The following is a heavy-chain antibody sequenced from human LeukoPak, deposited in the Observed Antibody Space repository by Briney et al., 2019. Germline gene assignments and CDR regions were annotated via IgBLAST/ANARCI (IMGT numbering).Heavy chain of an antibody. J-gene: IGHJ5*02. V-gene: IGHV4-4*07. CDR2: IHTSGST. CDR3: ASSTSWNWFDP. CDR1: GGSISSYY. Sequence: SETLSLTCTVSGGSISSYYWSWIRQPAGKGLEWIGRIHTSGSTNYNPSLKSRVTMSVDTSKNQFSLKLSSVTAADTAVYYCASSTSWNWFDPWGQGTLVTVSS. D-gene: IGHD2-2*01.